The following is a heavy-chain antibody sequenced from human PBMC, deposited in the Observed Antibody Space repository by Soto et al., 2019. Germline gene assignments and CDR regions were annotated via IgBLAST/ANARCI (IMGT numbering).Heavy chain of an antibody. J-gene: IGHJ3*02. CDR1: GGTFSSYT. D-gene: IGHD3-10*01. CDR2: IIPILGIA. V-gene: IGHV1-69*02. CDR3: ARGSRGVENAYDI. Sequence: QVQLVQSGAEVKKPGSSVKVSCKASGGTFSSYTISWVRQAPGQGLEWMGRIIPILGIANYAQKFQGRVTITADKYTSTAYMELSSLRSEETAVYYCARGSRGVENAYDIWGQGTMVTVSS.